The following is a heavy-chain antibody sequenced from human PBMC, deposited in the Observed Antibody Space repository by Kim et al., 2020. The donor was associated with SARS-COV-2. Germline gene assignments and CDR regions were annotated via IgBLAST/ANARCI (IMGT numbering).Heavy chain of an antibody. CDR1: GFTFSDYY. CDR2: ISSSSSYT. Sequence: GSLRLSCAASGFTFSDYYMSWIRQAPGKGLEWVSYISSSSSYTNYADSVKGRFTISRDNAKNSLYLQMNSLRAEDTAVYYCARARGHYYDSSGYYLWGQGTLVTVSS. CDR3: ARARGHYYDSSGYYL. D-gene: IGHD3-22*01. V-gene: IGHV3-11*06. J-gene: IGHJ5*02.